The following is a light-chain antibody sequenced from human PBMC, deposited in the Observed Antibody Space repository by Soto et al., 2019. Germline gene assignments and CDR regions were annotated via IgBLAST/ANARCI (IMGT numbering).Light chain of an antibody. Sequence: EIMMTQSAATLSVSPGERATLSCRASQSVSSYLAWYQQKPGQAPRLLISGASTWATGIPARFSGSGSGTDFTLTISSLQSEDFALYYCLQYNIRPRTFGQGTKVDIK. CDR1: QSVSSY. CDR3: LQYNIRPRT. V-gene: IGKV3-15*01. CDR2: GAS. J-gene: IGKJ1*01.